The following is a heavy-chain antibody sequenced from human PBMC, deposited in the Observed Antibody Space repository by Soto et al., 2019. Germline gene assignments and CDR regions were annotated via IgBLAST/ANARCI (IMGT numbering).Heavy chain of an antibody. V-gene: IGHV3-30*18. CDR3: AKDLYYYDSSHFDY. J-gene: IGHJ4*02. CDR2: ISYDGSNK. Sequence: PGGSLRLSCAASGFTFSSYGMHWVRQAPGKGLEWVAVISYDGSNKYYADSVKGRFTISRDNSKNTLYLQMNSLRAEDTAVYYCAKDLYYYDSSHFDYWGQGTLVTVSS. CDR1: GFTFSSYG. D-gene: IGHD3-22*01.